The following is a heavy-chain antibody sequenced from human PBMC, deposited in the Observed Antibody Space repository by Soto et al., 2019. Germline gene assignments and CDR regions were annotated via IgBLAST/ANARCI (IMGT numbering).Heavy chain of an antibody. V-gene: IGHV3-74*01. D-gene: IGHD2-15*01. J-gene: IGHJ3*01. CDR1: GFTFDYYW. Sequence: LVASGGGLVQSGGSLRLSCAASGFTFDYYWMHWVRHVPGKGLLWVSHIQNDASLTTYADSVKGRFIISRDIAKNTLYLQMTGRRVEDTAVYFCVRGQRGGFDLWGQGTMVTVSS. CDR3: VRGQRGGFDL. CDR2: IQNDASLT.